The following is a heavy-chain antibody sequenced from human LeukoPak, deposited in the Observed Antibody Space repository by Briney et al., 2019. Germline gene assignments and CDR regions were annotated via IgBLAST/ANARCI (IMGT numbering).Heavy chain of an antibody. Sequence: GGSLRLSCAASGFTFSTYTMYWVRHPPGKRLEWVSIIGSSGGGIHYADSVKGRFTISRDNSKNTLYLQMDSLRADDTAVYYCARYSGSYYYPPAWDLWGQGTLVTVSS. J-gene: IGHJ5*02. CDR1: GFTFSTYT. CDR2: IGSSGGGI. CDR3: ARYSGSYYYPPAWDL. D-gene: IGHD1-26*01. V-gene: IGHV3-23*01.